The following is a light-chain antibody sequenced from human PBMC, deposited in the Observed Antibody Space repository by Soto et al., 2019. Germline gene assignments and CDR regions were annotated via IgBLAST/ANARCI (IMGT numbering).Light chain of an antibody. CDR2: DVS. CDR3: SSYTSSSTVV. J-gene: IGLJ2*01. CDR1: SSDVGGYKY. Sequence: QSALTQPASVSGSPGQSLTISCTGTSSDVGGYKYVSWYQQHPGKAPKLMIYDVSNRPSGVSNRCSGSKSGNTASLTISGLQAEDEADYCCSSYTSSSTVVFGGGTKLTVL. V-gene: IGLV2-14*01.